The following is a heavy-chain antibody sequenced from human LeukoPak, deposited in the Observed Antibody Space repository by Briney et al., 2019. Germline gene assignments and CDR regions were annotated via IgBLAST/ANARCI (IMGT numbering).Heavy chain of an antibody. Sequence: GGSLRLSCAASGFTFSSYGMHWVRQAPGKGLEWVAVIWYDGSNKYYADSVKGRFTISRDNSKNTLYLQMNSQRAEDTAVYYCARDLEGCSSTSCYTYFDYWGQGTLVTVSS. CDR1: GFTFSSYG. V-gene: IGHV3-33*01. CDR2: IWYDGSNK. J-gene: IGHJ4*02. CDR3: ARDLEGCSSTSCYTYFDY. D-gene: IGHD2-2*02.